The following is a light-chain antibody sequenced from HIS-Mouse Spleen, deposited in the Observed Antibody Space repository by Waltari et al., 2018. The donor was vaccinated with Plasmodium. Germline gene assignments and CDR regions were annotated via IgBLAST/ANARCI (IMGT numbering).Light chain of an antibody. J-gene: IGLJ2*01. Sequence: QSVLTQPPSASGTPGQRVTISCSGSSPNLGSNTVNWYQRLPGTAPKLLIYSNNQRPSGLPDRFSGSKSGTSASRAISGLQSEDEADYYCAAWDDSLNGPVFGGGTKLTVL. V-gene: IGLV1-44*01. CDR2: SNN. CDR3: AAWDDSLNGPV. CDR1: SPNLGSNT.